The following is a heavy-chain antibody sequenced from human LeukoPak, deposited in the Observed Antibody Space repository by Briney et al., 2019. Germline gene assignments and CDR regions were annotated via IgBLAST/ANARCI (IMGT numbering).Heavy chain of an antibody. CDR2: IFPRGGKT. CDR1: GYKFTDYY. Sequence: ASVKVSCKGSGYKFTDYYIYWVRQAPGQGLEWMGAIFPRGGKTDYSQKFQGRLTLTRDTFTNTVYMELTGLRSDYTALYFCTRAFDPWGQGTLVTVSS. CDR3: TRAFDP. J-gene: IGHJ5*02. V-gene: IGHV1-46*01.